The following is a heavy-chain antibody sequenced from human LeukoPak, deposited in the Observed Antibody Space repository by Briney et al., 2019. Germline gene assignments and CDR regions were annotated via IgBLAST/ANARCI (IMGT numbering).Heavy chain of an antibody. CDR3: ARVPRRNYYYYYYMDV. CDR1: GYTFTSYD. Sequence: ASVKVSCKASGYTFTSYDINWVRQATGQGLEWMGWMNPNSGNTGYAQKFQGRVTITRNTSISTAYMELSSLRSEDTALYYCARVPRRNYYYYYYMDVWGKGTTVTVSS. J-gene: IGHJ6*03. V-gene: IGHV1-8*03. CDR2: MNPNSGNT.